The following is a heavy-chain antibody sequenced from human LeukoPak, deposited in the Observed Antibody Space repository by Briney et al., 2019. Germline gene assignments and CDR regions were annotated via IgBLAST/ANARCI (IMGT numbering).Heavy chain of an antibody. Sequence: GGSLRLPCAASGFTFDDFGMSWVRQAPGKGLEWVSGINWNGGRTGYADSVKGRFTISRDNAKNSLYLQMNSLRAEDTALYYCARDYDYGDYPGYWGQGTLVTVSS. V-gene: IGHV3-20*04. D-gene: IGHD4-17*01. CDR2: INWNGGRT. CDR3: ARDYDYGDYPGY. J-gene: IGHJ4*02. CDR1: GFTFDDFG.